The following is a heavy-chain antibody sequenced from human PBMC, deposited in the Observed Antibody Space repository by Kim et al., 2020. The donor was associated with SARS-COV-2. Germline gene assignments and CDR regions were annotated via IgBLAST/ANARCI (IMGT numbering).Heavy chain of an antibody. CDR2: GST. J-gene: IGHJ4*02. V-gene: IGHV4-39*01. D-gene: IGHD6-19*01. CDR3: ARFVRAVADY. Sequence: GSTYYHPSLKGRVTISVDTSKNQFSLRLSSVTAADTAVYYCARFVRAVADYWGQGTLVTVSS.